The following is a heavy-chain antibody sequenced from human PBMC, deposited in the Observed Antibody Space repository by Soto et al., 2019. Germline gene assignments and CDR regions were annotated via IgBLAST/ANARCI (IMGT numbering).Heavy chain of an antibody. D-gene: IGHD2-2*02. CDR2: IYTSGST. CDR3: ARMYCSSTSCYIGWLDP. CDR1: GGSISSYY. J-gene: IGHJ5*02. V-gene: IGHV4-4*07. Sequence: SETLSLTCTVSGGSISSYYWSWIRQPAGKGLEWIGRIYTSGSTNYNPSLKSRVTMSVDTSKNQFSLKLSSVTTADTAVYYCARMYCSSTSCYIGWLDPWGQGTLVTVSS.